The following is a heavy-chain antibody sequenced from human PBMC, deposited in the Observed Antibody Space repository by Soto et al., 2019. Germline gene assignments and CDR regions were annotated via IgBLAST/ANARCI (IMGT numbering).Heavy chain of an antibody. CDR2: IYYSGST. J-gene: IGHJ4*02. CDR3: ARETRYFDWLPSHFDY. CDR1: GGSISSYY. D-gene: IGHD3-9*01. Sequence: QVQLQESGPGLVKPSETLSLTCTVSGGSISSYYWSWIRQPPGKGLEWIGYIYYSGSTNYNPSLKSRVTISVDTSNNQVSLKLSSVTAADTAVYYCARETRYFDWLPSHFDYWGQGTLVTVSS. V-gene: IGHV4-59*01.